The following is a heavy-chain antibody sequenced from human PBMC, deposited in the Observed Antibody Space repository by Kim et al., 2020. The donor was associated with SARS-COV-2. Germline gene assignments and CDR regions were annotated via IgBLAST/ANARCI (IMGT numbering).Heavy chain of an antibody. D-gene: IGHD6-13*01. Sequence: AESVKGRFTISRDNSKNTLYLQMNSLRAEDTAVYYCARGDVQQHYDAFDIWGQGTMVTVSS. J-gene: IGHJ3*02. CDR3: ARGDVQQHYDAFDI. V-gene: IGHV3-30*01.